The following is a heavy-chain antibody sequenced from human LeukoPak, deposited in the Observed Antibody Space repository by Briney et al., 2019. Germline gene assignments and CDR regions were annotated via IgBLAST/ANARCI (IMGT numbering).Heavy chain of an antibody. Sequence: GGSLRLSCAASGFTFSSSAMHWIRQAPGKGLEWVSYISSSGSTIYYADSVKGRFTISRDNAKNSLYLQMNSLRAEDTAVYYCARAHRYQLLKGGADYWGQGTLVTVSS. CDR2: ISSSGSTI. D-gene: IGHD2-2*01. V-gene: IGHV3-11*01. CDR1: GFTFSSSA. J-gene: IGHJ4*02. CDR3: ARAHRYQLLKGGADY.